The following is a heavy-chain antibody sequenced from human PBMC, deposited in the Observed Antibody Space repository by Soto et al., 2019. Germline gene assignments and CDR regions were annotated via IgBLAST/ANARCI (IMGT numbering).Heavy chain of an antibody. J-gene: IGHJ4*02. CDR3: ARGQLGDYVWGSYRYFDY. Sequence: PSETLSLTCAVYGGSFSGYYWSWIRQPPGKGLEWIGEINHSGSTNYNPSLKSRVTISVDTSKNQFSLKLSSVTAADTAVYYCARGQLGDYVWGSYRYFDYWGQGTLVTVSS. CDR1: GGSFSGYY. CDR2: INHSGST. D-gene: IGHD3-16*02. V-gene: IGHV4-34*01.